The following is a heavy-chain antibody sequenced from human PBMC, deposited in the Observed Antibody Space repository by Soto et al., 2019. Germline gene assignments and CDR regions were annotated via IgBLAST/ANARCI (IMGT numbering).Heavy chain of an antibody. CDR2: INTDGGST. J-gene: IGHJ3*02. Sequence: EVQLVESGGDLVQPGGSLRLSCAASGFTFSGHWMHWVRQVPGKGLVWVSRINTDGGSTSYADSVKGRFTISRDNAQNTLVLQITGLRVDDTSVYYCAREAGYCSRTSCYRRAFDTWGQGTMVTVSS. CDR3: AREAGYCSRTSCYRRAFDT. CDR1: GFTFSGHW. D-gene: IGHD2-2*01. V-gene: IGHV3-74*01.